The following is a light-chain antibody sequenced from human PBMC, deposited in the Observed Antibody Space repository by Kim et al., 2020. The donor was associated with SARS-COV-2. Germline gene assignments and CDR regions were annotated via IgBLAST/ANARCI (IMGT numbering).Light chain of an antibody. CDR2: EDN. J-gene: IGLJ7*01. Sequence: TVTISCTRSSGSIASNYVQWYQQRPGSAPTTVIYEDNQRPSGVPDRFSGSIDSSSNSASLTISGLKTEDEADYYCQSYDSSNLAVFGGGTQLTVL. V-gene: IGLV6-57*03. CDR1: SGSIASNY. CDR3: QSYDSSNLAV.